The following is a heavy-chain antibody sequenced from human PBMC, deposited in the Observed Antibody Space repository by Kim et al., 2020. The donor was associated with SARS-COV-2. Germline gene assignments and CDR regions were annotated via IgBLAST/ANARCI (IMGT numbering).Heavy chain of an antibody. CDR2: ISSSSSTI. J-gene: IGHJ6*02. Sequence: GGSLRLSCAASGFTFSSYSMNWVRQAPGKGLEWVSYISSSSSTIYYADSVKGRFTISRDNAKNSLYLQMNSLRDEDTAVYYCARQNRPPLLAAAGHWGGYYYGMDVWGQGTTVTVSS. D-gene: IGHD6-13*01. V-gene: IGHV3-48*02. CDR3: ARQNRPPLLAAAGHWGGYYYGMDV. CDR1: GFTFSSYS.